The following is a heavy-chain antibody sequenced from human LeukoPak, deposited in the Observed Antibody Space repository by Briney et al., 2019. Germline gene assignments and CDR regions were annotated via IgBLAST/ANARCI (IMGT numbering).Heavy chain of an antibody. CDR1: GFTFSSYA. CDR3: AKAGDIVVVPAAMYYYYGMDV. J-gene: IGHJ6*02. V-gene: IGHV3-23*01. D-gene: IGHD2-2*01. CDR2: ISGSGGST. Sequence: VGSLRLSCAASGFTFSSYAMSWVRQAPGKGLEWVSAISGSGGSTYYADSVKGRFTISRDNSKNTLYLQMNSLRAEDTAVYYCAKAGDIVVVPAAMYYYYGMDVWGQGTTVTVSS.